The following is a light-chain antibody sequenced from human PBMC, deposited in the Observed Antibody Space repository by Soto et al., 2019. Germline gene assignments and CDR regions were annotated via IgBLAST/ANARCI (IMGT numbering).Light chain of an antibody. CDR3: QQYNDYSAT. V-gene: IGKV1-5*03. J-gene: IGKJ4*01. CDR1: QSVSSW. Sequence: DIPMTQSPSTLSASVGDRVTITCRASQSVSSWLAWYQQKPGKAPKLLIYKASSLESGVPSRFSGSGSGTQFTLTISSLQHDDFATYYCQQYNDYSATFGGGTKVEIK. CDR2: KAS.